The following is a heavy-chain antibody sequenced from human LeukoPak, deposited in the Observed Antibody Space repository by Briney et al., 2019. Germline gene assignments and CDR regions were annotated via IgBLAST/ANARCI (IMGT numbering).Heavy chain of an antibody. CDR2: ISDNGGSA. CDR3: AKAYFSSSSGYYYYYFMDV. J-gene: IGHJ6*03. CDR1: GFTFINFP. D-gene: IGHD6-6*01. V-gene: IGHV3-23*01. Sequence: GGSLRLSCAASGFTFINFPMSWVRQAPGKGLEWVSPISDNGGSAYYADSVKSRFTICTDNPKNKLYLQMNSLRAEDTAIYYCAKAYFSSSSGYYYYYFMDVWGKGTTVTVS.